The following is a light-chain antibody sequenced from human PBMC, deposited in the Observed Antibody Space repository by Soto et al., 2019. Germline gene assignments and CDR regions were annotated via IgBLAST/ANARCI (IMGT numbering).Light chain of an antibody. CDR2: AAS. CDR3: QQSCITPYT. J-gene: IGKJ2*01. V-gene: IGKV1-39*01. Sequence: GDTVTITCRASQSISVHLNWYQQKPGKVPKLLIYAASNLQSGVPSSFSGSGSETDFALTISSLQPEDFATYYCQQSCITPYTFGQGTKLQIK. CDR1: QSISVH.